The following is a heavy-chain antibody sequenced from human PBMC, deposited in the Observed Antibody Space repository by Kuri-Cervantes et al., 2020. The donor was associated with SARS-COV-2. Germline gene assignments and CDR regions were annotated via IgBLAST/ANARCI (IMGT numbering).Heavy chain of an antibody. CDR2: IYYSGST. Sequence: SCTVSGGSISSGGYYWSWIRQHPGKGLEWIGYIYYSGSTYYNPSLKSRVTISVDTSKNQFSLKLSSVTAADTAVYYCAREVGIQLWSSGNAFDIWGQGTMVTVSS. CDR3: AREVGIQLWSSGNAFDI. D-gene: IGHD5-18*01. J-gene: IGHJ3*02. V-gene: IGHV4-31*02. CDR1: GGSISSGGYY.